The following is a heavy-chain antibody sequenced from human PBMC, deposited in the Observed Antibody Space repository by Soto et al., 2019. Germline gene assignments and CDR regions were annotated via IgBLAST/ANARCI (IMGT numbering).Heavy chain of an antibody. D-gene: IGHD2-2*03. CDR1: GFIFSSYG. V-gene: IGHV3-33*01. Sequence: GGSLRLSCAASGFIFSSYGMHWVRQAPGKGLEWVAVIWYDGSNKYYADSVKGRFTISRDNSKNTLYLQMNSLRAEDTAVYYCAREGVDIVVVPAAYGMDVWGQGTTVTVSS. CDR3: AREGVDIVVVPAAYGMDV. J-gene: IGHJ6*02. CDR2: IWYDGSNK.